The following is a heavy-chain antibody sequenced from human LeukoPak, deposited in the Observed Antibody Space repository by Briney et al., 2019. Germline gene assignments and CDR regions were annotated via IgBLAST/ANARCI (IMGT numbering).Heavy chain of an antibody. CDR2: IYYSGST. CDR3: ARLDYSYGGFDY. V-gene: IGHV4-59*08. CDR1: GGSISSYY. D-gene: IGHD5-18*01. J-gene: IGHJ4*02. Sequence: SETLSLTCIVSGGSISSYYWSWIRQPPGKGLEWIGYIYYSGSTNYNPSLKSRVTISVDTSKNQFSLKLSSVTAADTAVYYCARLDYSYGGFDYWGQGTLVTVSS.